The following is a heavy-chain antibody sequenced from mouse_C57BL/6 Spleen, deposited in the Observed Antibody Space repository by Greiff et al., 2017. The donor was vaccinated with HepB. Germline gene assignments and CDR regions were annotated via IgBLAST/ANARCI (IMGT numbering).Heavy chain of an antibody. Sequence: EVQLQQSGPELVKPGASVKISCKASGYTFTDYYMNWVKQSHGKSLEWIGDINPNHGGTSYNKKFKGKATLTVDKSFSTAYMELRSLTSEDSAVFYCAKRTVYYGSSYSAYWGQGTLVTVSA. V-gene: IGHV1-26*01. CDR2: INPNHGGT. D-gene: IGHD1-1*01. CDR1: GYTFTDYY. J-gene: IGHJ3*01. CDR3: AKRTVYYGSSYSAY.